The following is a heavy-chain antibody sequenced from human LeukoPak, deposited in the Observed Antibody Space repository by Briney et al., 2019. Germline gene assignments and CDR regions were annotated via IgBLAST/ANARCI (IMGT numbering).Heavy chain of an antibody. D-gene: IGHD6-13*01. CDR1: GFTFSSYA. V-gene: IGHV3-30*01. CDR2: ISYDGSNK. J-gene: IGHJ6*03. CDR3: VRIAAAGYYYYYYMDV. Sequence: GRSLRLSCAASGFTFSSYAMHWVRQAPGKGLGWVAVISYDGSNKYYADSVKGRFTISRDNSKNTLYLQMNSLRAEDTAVYYCVRIAAAGYYYYYYMDVWGKGTTVTVSS.